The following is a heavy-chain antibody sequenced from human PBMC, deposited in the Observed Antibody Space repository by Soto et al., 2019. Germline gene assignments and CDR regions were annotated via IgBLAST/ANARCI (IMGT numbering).Heavy chain of an antibody. Sequence: PSETLSLTCAVYGGSFSGYYWSWIRQPPGKGLEWIGEINHSGSTNYNPSLKSRVTISVDTSKNQFSLKLSSVTAADTAVYYCARGFLGSGSYYRWDYYYYYGMGVWGQGTTVTVSS. V-gene: IGHV4-34*01. CDR2: INHSGST. D-gene: IGHD3-10*01. J-gene: IGHJ6*02. CDR1: GGSFSGYY. CDR3: ARGFLGSGSYYRWDYYYYYGMGV.